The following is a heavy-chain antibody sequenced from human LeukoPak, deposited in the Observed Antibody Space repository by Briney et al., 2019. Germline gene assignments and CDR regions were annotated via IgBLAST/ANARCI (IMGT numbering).Heavy chain of an antibody. D-gene: IGHD2-2*01. CDR1: GGSISSYY. V-gene: IGHV4-59*01. J-gene: IGHJ4*02. Sequence: PSETLSLTCTVSGGSISSYYWSWIRQPPGKGLEWIGYIYYSGSTNYNPSLKSRVTISVDTSKNQFSLKLSSVTAADTAVYYCARGYCSSTSCYACDYWGQGTLVTVSS. CDR2: IYYSGST. CDR3: ARGYCSSTSCYACDY.